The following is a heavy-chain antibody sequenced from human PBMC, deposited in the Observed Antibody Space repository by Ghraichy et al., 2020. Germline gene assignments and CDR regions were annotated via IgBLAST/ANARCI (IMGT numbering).Heavy chain of an antibody. CDR1: GFTFSSYE. CDR2: ISSSGSTI. CDR3: ASAAAAGTLDY. Sequence: GGSLRLSCAASGFTFSSYEMNWVRQAPGKGLEWVSYISSSGSTIYYADSVKGRFTISRDNAKNSLYLQMNSLRAEDTAVYYCASAAAAGTLDYWGQGTLVTVSS. J-gene: IGHJ4*02. D-gene: IGHD6-13*01. V-gene: IGHV3-48*03.